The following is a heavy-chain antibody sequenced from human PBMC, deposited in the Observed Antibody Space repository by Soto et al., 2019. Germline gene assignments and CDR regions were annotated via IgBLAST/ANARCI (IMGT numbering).Heavy chain of an antibody. CDR1: GGSISSSSYY. CDR2: IYYSGST. Sequence: SETLSLTCTVSGGSISSSSYYWGWIRQPPGKGLEWIGSIYYSGSTYYNPSLKSRVTISVDTSKNQFSLKLSSVTAADTAVYYCASLRYNWNYASSSYFDYWGQGTLVTVS. D-gene: IGHD1-7*01. V-gene: IGHV4-39*01. CDR3: ASLRYNWNYASSSYFDY. J-gene: IGHJ4*02.